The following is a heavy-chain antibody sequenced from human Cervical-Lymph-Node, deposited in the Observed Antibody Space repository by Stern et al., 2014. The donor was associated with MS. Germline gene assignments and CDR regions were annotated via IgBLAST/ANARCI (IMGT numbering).Heavy chain of an antibody. CDR1: GFTFSDYY. J-gene: IGHJ6*02. D-gene: IGHD5-12*01. CDR3: ARGYDLNYYYYGMDV. Sequence: VQLVESGGGLVKPGGSLRLSCAASGFTFSDYYMSWIRQAPGQGLECVSYISGSSSNLYYADAVKGPFTISRDNAKNSLYLQMNSLRAEDTAVYYCARGYDLNYYYYGMDVWGQGTTVTVSS. V-gene: IGHV3-11*01. CDR2: ISGSSSNL.